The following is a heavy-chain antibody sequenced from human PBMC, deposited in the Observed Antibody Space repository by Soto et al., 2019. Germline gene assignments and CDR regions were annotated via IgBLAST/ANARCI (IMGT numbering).Heavy chain of an antibody. Sequence: QVQLVQSGAEVKKPGSSVKVSCKASGGTFSSYAISWVRQAPGQGLAWMGGIIPIFGTANYAQKFQGRVTITADESTSTAYMELSSLRSEDTAVYYCAREGSYCSGGSCYFFYWGQGTLVTVSS. D-gene: IGHD2-15*01. V-gene: IGHV1-69*01. CDR2: IIPIFGTA. J-gene: IGHJ4*02. CDR1: GGTFSSYA. CDR3: AREGSYCSGGSCYFFY.